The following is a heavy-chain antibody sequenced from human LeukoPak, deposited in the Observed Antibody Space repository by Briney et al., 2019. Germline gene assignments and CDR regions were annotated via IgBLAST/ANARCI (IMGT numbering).Heavy chain of an antibody. J-gene: IGHJ4*02. Sequence: GGSLRLSCAASGFTFSSYSMNWVRQAPGKGLEWVSSISSSSSYIYCADSVKGRFTISRDNSKNTLYLQMNSLRAEDTAVYYCARVYGDLDYWGQGTLVTASS. CDR2: ISSSSSYI. CDR3: ARVYGDLDY. V-gene: IGHV3-21*04. CDR1: GFTFSSYS. D-gene: IGHD4-17*01.